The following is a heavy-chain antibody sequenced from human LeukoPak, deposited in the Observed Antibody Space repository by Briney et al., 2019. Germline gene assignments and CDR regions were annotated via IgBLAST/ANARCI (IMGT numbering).Heavy chain of an antibody. V-gene: IGHV3-9*01. CDR1: GFTFSSYG. CDR3: AKDMTGGRAATLDY. CDR2: ISWNSGSI. Sequence: PGGSLRLSCAASGFTFSSYGMSWVRQAPGKGLEWVSSISWNSGSIGYADSVKGRFTIARDNARNSLYLQMSSLRAKDTALYYCAKDMTGGRAATLDYWGQGTLVTVSS. D-gene: IGHD2-15*01. J-gene: IGHJ4*02.